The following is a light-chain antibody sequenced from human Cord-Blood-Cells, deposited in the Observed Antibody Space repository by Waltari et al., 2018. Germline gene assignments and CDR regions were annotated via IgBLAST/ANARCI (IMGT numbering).Light chain of an antibody. CDR3: QQYGSSPLT. CDR2: GAS. V-gene: IGKV3-20*01. CDR1: QSVSSSY. Sequence: EIVLTQSPGTLSFSPGERATLSCRASQSVSSSYLAWYQQKPGQAPRPLIYGASSRATGIPDRFSGSGSGTDFTLTISRLEPEDFAVYYCQQYGSSPLTFGGGTKVEIK. J-gene: IGKJ4*01.